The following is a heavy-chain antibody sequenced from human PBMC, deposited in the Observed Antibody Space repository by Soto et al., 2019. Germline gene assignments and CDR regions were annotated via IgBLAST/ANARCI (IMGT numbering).Heavy chain of an antibody. CDR2: ISAYNGNI. J-gene: IGHJ4*02. CDR1: GYDFTNYG. D-gene: IGHD3-9*01. Sequence: QVRLVQSGAEVKKPGASVKVSCKTYGYDFTNYGINWVRQAPGQGLEWMGWISAYNGNIVYAQNFRGRATLTTDTSTGSAYMELTRLRSHDTAVYYCAGGHDILTGWKFTCWGQGTLVTVSS. CDR3: AGGHDILTGWKFTC. V-gene: IGHV1-18*01.